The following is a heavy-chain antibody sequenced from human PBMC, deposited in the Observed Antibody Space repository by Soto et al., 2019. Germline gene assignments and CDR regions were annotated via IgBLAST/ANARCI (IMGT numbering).Heavy chain of an antibody. J-gene: IGHJ4*02. Sequence: EVQLLESGGGLVQPGGSLSLSCAASGFTLSRKAMSWVRQAPGKGLEWVSAISASGARTYYADSVMGRFSISRDTSKNTLYLQINTLRVEDTAVYYCAKDQTPGYSADWAVGYYFHFWGQGTLVTVSS. V-gene: IGHV3-23*01. D-gene: IGHD5-12*01. CDR2: ISASGART. CDR3: AKDQTPGYSADWAVGYYFHF. CDR1: GFTLSRKA.